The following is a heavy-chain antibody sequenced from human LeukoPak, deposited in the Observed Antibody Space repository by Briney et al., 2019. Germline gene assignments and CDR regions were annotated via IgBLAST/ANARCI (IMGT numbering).Heavy chain of an antibody. CDR1: GGSISSYY. V-gene: IGHV4-59*08. Sequence: SETLSLTCTVSGGSISSYYWSWIRQPPGKGLEWIGYIHYSGGITYYNPSLKSRVTISVDTSKNQFSLSLSSVTAADTAVYYCANYDFWSGYSDYWGQGTLVTVSS. D-gene: IGHD3-3*01. CDR2: IHYSGGIT. J-gene: IGHJ4*02. CDR3: ANYDFWSGYSDY.